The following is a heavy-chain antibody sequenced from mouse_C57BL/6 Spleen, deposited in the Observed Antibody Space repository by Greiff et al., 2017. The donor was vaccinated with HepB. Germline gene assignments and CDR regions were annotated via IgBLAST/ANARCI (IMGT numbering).Heavy chain of an antibody. CDR3: TRPHSSGYDAWFAY. J-gene: IGHJ3*01. Sequence: VQLKQSGTVLARPGASVKMSCKTSGYTFTSYWMHWVKQRPGQGLEWIGAIYPGNSDTSYNQKFKGKAKLTAVTSASTAYMELSSLTNEDSAVYYCTRPHSSGYDAWFAYWGQGTLVTVSA. V-gene: IGHV1-5*01. D-gene: IGHD3-2*02. CDR2: IYPGNSDT. CDR1: GYTFTSYW.